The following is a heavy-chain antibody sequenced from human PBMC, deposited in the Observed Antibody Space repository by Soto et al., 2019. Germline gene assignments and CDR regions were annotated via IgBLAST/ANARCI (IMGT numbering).Heavy chain of an antibody. CDR2: ISYDGSNK. CDR1: GFTFSSYG. CDR3: AKDTPHMDV. V-gene: IGHV3-30*18. Sequence: GGSLRLSCAASGFTFSSYGMHWVRQAPGKGLEWVAVISYDGSNKYYADSVKGRFTISRDNSKNTLYLQTNSLRAEDTAVYYCAKDTPHMDVWDQGTTVTVSS. J-gene: IGHJ6*02.